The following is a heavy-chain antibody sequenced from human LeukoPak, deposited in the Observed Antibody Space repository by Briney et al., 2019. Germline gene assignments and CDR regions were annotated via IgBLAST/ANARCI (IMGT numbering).Heavy chain of an antibody. CDR2: ISFDASNK. J-gene: IGHJ4*02. CDR1: GFTFSSYG. Sequence: GGSLRLSCAASGFTFSSYGMHWVRQAPGKGLEWVAVISFDASNKYYADSVKGRFTISRDNSKNTLYLQMNSLRAEDTAVYYCAKDVDPFGSGSYVEGFDYWGQGTLVTVSS. CDR3: AKDVDPFGSGSYVEGFDY. V-gene: IGHV3-30*18. D-gene: IGHD3-10*01.